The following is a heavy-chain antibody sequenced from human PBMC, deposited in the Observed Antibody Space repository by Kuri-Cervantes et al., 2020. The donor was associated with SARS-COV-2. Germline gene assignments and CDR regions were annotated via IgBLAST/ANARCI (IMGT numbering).Heavy chain of an antibody. V-gene: IGHV3-21*01. Sequence: GGSLRLSCAASGFTFSSYAMSWVRQAPGKGLEWVSSISSSSSYIYYADSVKGRFTISRDNAKNSLYLQMNSLRAEDTAVYYCARANYDFWSGYYPADYWGQGTLVTVSS. CDR3: ARANYDFWSGYYPADY. J-gene: IGHJ4*02. D-gene: IGHD3-3*01. CDR2: ISSSSSYI. CDR1: GFTFSSYA.